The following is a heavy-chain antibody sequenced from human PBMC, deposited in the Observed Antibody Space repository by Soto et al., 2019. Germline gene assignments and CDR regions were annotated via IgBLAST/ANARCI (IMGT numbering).Heavy chain of an antibody. J-gene: IGHJ4*02. CDR1: GDSISSYY. Sequence: SETLSLTCTVSGDSISSYYWSWIRQPPGKGLEWSGYIYYSGSTNYNPSLKSRVPISVDTSKNQFSLKLSSVTAADTAVYYCARRWGRIFDYWGQGTLVSVTS. V-gene: IGHV4-59*08. CDR2: IYYSGST. CDR3: ARRWGRIFDY. D-gene: IGHD7-27*01.